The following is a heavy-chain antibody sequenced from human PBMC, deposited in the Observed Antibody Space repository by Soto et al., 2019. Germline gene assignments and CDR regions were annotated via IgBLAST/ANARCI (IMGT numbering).Heavy chain of an antibody. V-gene: IGHV3-23*01. CDR1: GFTFSSYA. CDR2: ISGSGLST. CDR3: AKGAQFKAYSYYYYGMDV. D-gene: IGHD2-21*01. Sequence: DVHLLESGGGLVQPGGSLRLSCAASGFTFSSYAMSWVRQAPGKGLEWVSSISGSGLSTYYADSVKGRFTIARDNSKNTLYLQMNSLRADDTAVYYCAKGAQFKAYSYYYYGMDVWGQGTTVTVSS. J-gene: IGHJ6*02.